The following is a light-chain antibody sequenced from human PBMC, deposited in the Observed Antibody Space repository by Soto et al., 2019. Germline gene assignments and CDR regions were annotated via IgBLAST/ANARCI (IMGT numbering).Light chain of an antibody. CDR2: SNK. CDR1: SSNIGSNT. J-gene: IGLJ1*01. Sequence: QSVLTQPPSASGTPGQRVTISCSGSSSNIGSNTVNWYQQLPGTAPTLLIYSNKQRPSGVPDRFSGSKSGTSASLAISGLQSEDEADYYCAAWDDSLNGDVFGTGTKLTVL. CDR3: AAWDDSLNGDV. V-gene: IGLV1-44*01.